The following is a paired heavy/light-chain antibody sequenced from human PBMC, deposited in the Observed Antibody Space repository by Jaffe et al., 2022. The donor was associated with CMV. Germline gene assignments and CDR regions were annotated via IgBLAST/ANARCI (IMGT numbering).Heavy chain of an antibody. CDR1: GFTFTTYW. Sequence: EVQLVESGGGLVQPGGSLRLSCTASGFTFTTYWMNWVRQAPGKGLEWVANIKVDGSEKYYLDSVKGRFTISRDNAKNSLYLQMNSLRVEDTAVYYCATDLGHLQFDIWGQGTMVTISS. CDR3: ATDLGHLQFDI. V-gene: IGHV3-7*03. J-gene: IGHJ3*02. D-gene: IGHD1-1*01. CDR2: IKVDGSEK.
Light chain of an antibody. Sequence: QSALTQPASVSGSPGQSITISCTGTSSDVGGYNHVSWYQQHPGKAPKLMLYDVSNRPSGVSYRFSGSKSGNTASLTISGLQAEDEADYYCSSYRYSYPLGGVFGGGTKLTVL. CDR2: DVS. CDR1: SSDVGGYNH. CDR3: SSYRYSYPLGGV. J-gene: IGLJ3*02. V-gene: IGLV2-14*03.